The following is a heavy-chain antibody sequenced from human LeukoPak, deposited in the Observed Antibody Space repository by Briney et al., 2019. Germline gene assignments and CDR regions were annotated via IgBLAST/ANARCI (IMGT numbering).Heavy chain of an antibody. CDR1: GGSISSGSYY. J-gene: IGHJ4*02. Sequence: PSQTLSLTCTVSGGSISSGSYYWTWIRQSAGGGLEWIGRVYPNGNTNYNPSLKSRVAISVDTSRNQFSLDLTSVTAADTAVYYCARVDIAAGPNFDYWGQGTLVTVSS. CDR3: ARVDIAAGPNFDY. D-gene: IGHD6-13*01. CDR2: VYPNGNT. V-gene: IGHV4-61*02.